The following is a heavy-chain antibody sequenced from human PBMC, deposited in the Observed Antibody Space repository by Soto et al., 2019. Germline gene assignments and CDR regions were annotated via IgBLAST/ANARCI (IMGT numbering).Heavy chain of an antibody. J-gene: IGHJ4*02. CDR2: IYYSGST. CDR1: CGSISSSSYY. D-gene: IGHD2-8*01. V-gene: IGHV4-39*01. CDR3: AGLSDVEKVWAHREVPRYYFDY. Sequence: SETLSLTCTGSCGSISSSSYYWGWIRQPPGKGLEWIGSIYYSGSTYYNPSLKSRVTISVDTSKNQFSLKLSSVTAADTAVYYCAGLSDVEKVWAHREVPRYYFDYWGQGTLVTVSS.